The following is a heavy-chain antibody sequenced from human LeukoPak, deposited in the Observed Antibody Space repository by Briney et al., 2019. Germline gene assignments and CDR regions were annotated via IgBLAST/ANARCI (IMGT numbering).Heavy chain of an antibody. Sequence: GGSLRLSCAASGFNFTMYWMHWVRQAPGKGLVWVSRINNDGSTTSHADSVKGRFTISRDNAKNTLYLQMNSLRAEDAAVYYCARAYCSGGSCPYWYFYLWGRGTLVTVSS. J-gene: IGHJ2*01. CDR1: GFNFTMYW. CDR2: INNDGSTT. CDR3: ARAYCSGGSCPYWYFYL. V-gene: IGHV3-74*01. D-gene: IGHD2-15*01.